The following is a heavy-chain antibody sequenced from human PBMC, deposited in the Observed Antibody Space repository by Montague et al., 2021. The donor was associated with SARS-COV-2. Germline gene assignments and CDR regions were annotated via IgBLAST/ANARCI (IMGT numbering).Heavy chain of an antibody. J-gene: IGHJ3*02. V-gene: IGHV4-39*01. D-gene: IGHD3-22*01. CDR2: IYYSGST. CDR3: ATYDSSGYYGPGETMDDAFDI. CDR1: SGSISSSSYY. Sequence: SETLSLTCTVSSGSISSSSYYWGWIRQPPGKGLEWIGSIYYSGSTYYNPSLKSRVTISVDTSKNQFSLKLSSVTAADTAVYYCATYDSSGYYGPGETMDDAFDIWGQGTMVTVSS.